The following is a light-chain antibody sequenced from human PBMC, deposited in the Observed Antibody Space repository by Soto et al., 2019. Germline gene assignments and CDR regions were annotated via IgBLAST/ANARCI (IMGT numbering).Light chain of an antibody. J-gene: IGKJ1*01. CDR1: QSVGNW. CDR2: DVS. Sequence: DIQMTQSPSTLSASVGERVTITCRASQSVGNWLAWYQHKPGKAPKLLIYDVSSLESGLPSRFSGSGSGTEFMLTISSLQPDDFATYYCQQYDSYSWTFGQGTKVEVK. CDR3: QQYDSYSWT. V-gene: IGKV1-5*01.